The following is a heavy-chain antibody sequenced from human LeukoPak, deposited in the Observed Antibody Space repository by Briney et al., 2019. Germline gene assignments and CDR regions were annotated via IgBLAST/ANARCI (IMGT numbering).Heavy chain of an antibody. CDR3: ARDYYYGSGSPPGDTFDI. J-gene: IGHJ3*02. CDR2: ISYDGSDK. CDR1: GFTFSSYG. Sequence: GGSLRLSCAASGFTFSSYGMHCVRQAPGKGLEWVALISYDGSDKFYTDSVEGRFTISRDTSKNTLYLQMNSLRADDTAIYFCARDYYYGSGSPPGDTFDIWGQGTVVTVSS. V-gene: IGHV3-30*19. D-gene: IGHD3-10*01.